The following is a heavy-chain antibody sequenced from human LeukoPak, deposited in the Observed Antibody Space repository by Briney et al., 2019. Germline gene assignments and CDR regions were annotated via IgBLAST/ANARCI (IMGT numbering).Heavy chain of an antibody. D-gene: IGHD2-2*01. V-gene: IGHV3-48*04. Sequence: GGSLRLSCVASGFTFRSYSMNWVRQAPGKGLEWVSYISSTSGTIYYADSMKGRFTISRDNAKNSLYLQMNGLRAEDTAVYYCARELVVPAAISSYDAFDIWGQREMVTVSS. J-gene: IGHJ3*02. CDR2: ISSTSGTI. CDR1: GFTFRSYS. CDR3: ARELVVPAAISSYDAFDI.